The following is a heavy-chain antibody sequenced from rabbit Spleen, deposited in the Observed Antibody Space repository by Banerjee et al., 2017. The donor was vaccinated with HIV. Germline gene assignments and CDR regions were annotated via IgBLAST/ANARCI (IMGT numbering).Heavy chain of an antibody. J-gene: IGHJ6*01. Sequence: LEESGGGLVKPEGSLTLTCTASGFDFSINYVMRWVRQAPGKGLEWIASIYPTNGVSYYANWAKGRFTISKTSSTTVTLQMTSLTAADTATYFCARHAGYAGYGYSTLDLWGPGTLVTVS. CDR1: GFDFSINYV. CDR3: ARHAGYAGYGYSTLDL. V-gene: IGHV1S45*01. D-gene: IGHD8-1*01. CDR2: IYPTNGVS.